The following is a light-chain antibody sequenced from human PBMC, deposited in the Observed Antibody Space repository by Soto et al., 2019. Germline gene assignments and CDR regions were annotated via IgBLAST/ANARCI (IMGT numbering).Light chain of an antibody. Sequence: QSVLTQPPSASGPPGQSVTISCTGTSSDVGGYNYVSWYQQHPGKAPKLMIYEVSKRPSGVPDRFSGSKSGNTASLTVSGLQAGDEADYYCSSYAGSNNLIFGTGTKVTVL. CDR1: SSDVGGYNY. CDR2: EVS. CDR3: SSYAGSNNLI. J-gene: IGLJ1*01. V-gene: IGLV2-8*01.